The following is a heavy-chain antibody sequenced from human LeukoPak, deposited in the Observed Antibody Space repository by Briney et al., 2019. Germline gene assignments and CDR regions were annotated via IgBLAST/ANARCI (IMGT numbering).Heavy chain of an antibody. CDR2: IYYSGST. V-gene: IGHV4-39*01. J-gene: IGHJ1*01. CDR3: ARQPFGPGTYLQY. Sequence: PSETLSLTCTVSGGSISSSSYYWGWIRQPPGKGLEWIGSIYYSGSTYYNPSLKSRVTISVDTSKNQFSLKLSSVTAADTAVNYCARQPFGPGTYLQYWGQGTLVIVSS. D-gene: IGHD3-10*01. CDR1: GGSISSSSYY.